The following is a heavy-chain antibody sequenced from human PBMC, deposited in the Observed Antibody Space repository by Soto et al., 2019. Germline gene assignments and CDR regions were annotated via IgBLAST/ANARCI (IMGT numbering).Heavy chain of an antibody. CDR2: ISSSSTYI. Sequence: GGSLRLSCAASGFTFSTYSMNWVRQAPGKGLDWVSYISSSSTYIYYADSVKGRFTISRDNAKNSLYLQMNSLRAEDTAVYYCLIAVAGSFAPDYWGQGTLVTVSS. CDR3: LIAVAGSFAPDY. V-gene: IGHV3-21*01. J-gene: IGHJ4*02. D-gene: IGHD6-19*01. CDR1: GFTFSTYS.